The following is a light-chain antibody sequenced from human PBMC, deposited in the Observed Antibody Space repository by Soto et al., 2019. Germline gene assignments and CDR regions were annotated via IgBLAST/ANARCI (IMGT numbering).Light chain of an antibody. CDR2: QDR. CDR1: KLGHKY. V-gene: IGLV3-1*01. CDR3: QAWDTSIVV. J-gene: IGLJ2*01. Sequence: SYELTQPPSVSVSPGQTASITCSGDKLGHKYAYWYQQKPGQSPLLVIYQDRQRPSGIPERFSGSNSGNTATLTISGTQAMDEADYYCQAWDTSIVVFGGGTQLTVL.